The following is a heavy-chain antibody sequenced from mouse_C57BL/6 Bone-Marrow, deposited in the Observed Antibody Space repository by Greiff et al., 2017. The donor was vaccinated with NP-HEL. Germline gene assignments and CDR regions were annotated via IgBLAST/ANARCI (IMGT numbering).Heavy chain of an antibody. D-gene: IGHD2-4*01. CDR3: AREGGLPFAY. J-gene: IGHJ3*01. CDR2: ISYDGSN. Sequence: EVQLQESGPGLVKPSQSLSLTCSVTGYSITSGYYWNWIRQFPGNKLEWMGYISYDGSNNYNPSLKNRISITRDTSKNQFFLKLNSVTTEDTATYYCAREGGLPFAYWGQGTLVTVSA. CDR1: GYSITSGYY. V-gene: IGHV3-6*01.